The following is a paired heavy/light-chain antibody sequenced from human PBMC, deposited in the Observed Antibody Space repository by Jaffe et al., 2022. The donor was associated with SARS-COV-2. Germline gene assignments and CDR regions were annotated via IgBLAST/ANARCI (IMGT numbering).Light chain of an antibody. CDR2: WAS. J-gene: IGKJ2*01. Sequence: DIVMTQSPDSLAVSLGERATINCRPSQTVLFRSNNKNSLAWYQQKPGQPPKLLIYWASTRESGVPDRFSGSGSGTDFTLSISSLQAEDVAVYYCQQYLDLPYTFGQGTKLEIK. CDR1: QTVLFRSNNKNS. V-gene: IGKV4-1*01. CDR3: QQYLDLPYT.
Heavy chain of an antibody. CDR3: TRRDSQALYP. CDR2: INTATGKT. J-gene: IGHJ5*02. D-gene: IGHD2-15*01. Sequence: QVQLVQSGAEVKKPGASVKISCRASGYSFTTYALHWVRQVPGQRLEWMGWINTATGKTQYSQNFQGRVTISMDTSATTAYMELTNLRPEDTAVFFCTRRDSQALYPWGQGTLVTVSS. V-gene: IGHV1-3*04. CDR1: GYSFTTYA.